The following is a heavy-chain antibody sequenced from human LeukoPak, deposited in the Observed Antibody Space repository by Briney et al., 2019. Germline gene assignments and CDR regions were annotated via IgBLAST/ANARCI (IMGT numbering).Heavy chain of an antibody. Sequence: PGGSLRLSCAASGFTFSDYYMSWIRQAPGEGLEWVSYITSSGNTIYYADSVKGRFTISRDNAKNSLYLQMNTLRAEDTAVYYCARGRDYYTSGSYEYWGQGTLVTVSS. J-gene: IGHJ4*02. CDR3: ARGRDYYTSGSYEY. CDR2: ITSSGNTI. CDR1: GFTFSDYY. D-gene: IGHD3-10*01. V-gene: IGHV3-11*04.